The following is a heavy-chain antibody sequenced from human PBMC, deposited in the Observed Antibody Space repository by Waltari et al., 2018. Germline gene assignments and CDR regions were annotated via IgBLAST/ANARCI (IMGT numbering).Heavy chain of an antibody. CDR2: ISPLPGLA. V-gene: IGHV1-69*02. J-gene: IGHJ4*02. CDR1: GGPFSSRT. CDR3: ARTEAYDSNGYAFDY. Sequence: QVQVVQSGTEVKNPGSSVKVSCRASGGPFSSRTFSWLRQAPGQGLGWLGRISPLPGLANDAQKFQGRVSFTADKSTNTVYMELRSLRSEDTALYYCARTEAYDSNGYAFDYWGQGTLVTVSS. D-gene: IGHD3-22*01.